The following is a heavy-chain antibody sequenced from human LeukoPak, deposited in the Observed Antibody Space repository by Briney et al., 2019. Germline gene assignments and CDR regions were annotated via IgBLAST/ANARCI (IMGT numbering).Heavy chain of an antibody. Sequence: ASVTVSFTASGYTFTSYDINWVRQATGQGLEWMGWMNPNSGNTGYAQKFQGRVTMTRNTSISTAYMELSSLRSEDTAVYYCAKEHSSSWDQFDYWGQGTLVTVSS. J-gene: IGHJ4*02. CDR1: GYTFTSYD. V-gene: IGHV1-8*01. CDR3: AKEHSSSWDQFDY. CDR2: MNPNSGNT. D-gene: IGHD6-13*01.